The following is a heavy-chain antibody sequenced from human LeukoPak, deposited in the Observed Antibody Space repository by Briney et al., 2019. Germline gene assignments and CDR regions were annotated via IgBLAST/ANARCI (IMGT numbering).Heavy chain of an antibody. D-gene: IGHD2-15*01. CDR2: IFYSGGT. CDR1: GGSINTPNYY. J-gene: IGHJ6*03. CDR3: ARHSYCSGGSCYQYYYMDV. Sequence: PSETLSLTCTVSGGSINTPNYYWGWIRQTPGKGLEWIGNIFYSGGTYYSPSLTSRVTISLDTSRNQFSLKLNSVTAADTAVYYCARHSYCSGGSCYQYYYMDVWGKGTTVTISS. V-gene: IGHV4-39*01.